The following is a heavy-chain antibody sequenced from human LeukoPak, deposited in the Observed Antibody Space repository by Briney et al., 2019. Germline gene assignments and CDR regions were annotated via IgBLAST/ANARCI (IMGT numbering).Heavy chain of an antibody. Sequence: SETLSLTCAVYGGSFSGYYWSWIRQPPGKGLEWIGEINHSGCTNYNPSLKSRVTISVDTSKNQFSLKLSSVTAADTAVYYCARRSGYSWYWGQGTLVTVPS. D-gene: IGHD5-12*01. CDR2: INHSGCT. V-gene: IGHV4-34*01. CDR3: ARRSGYSWY. CDR1: GGSFSGYY. J-gene: IGHJ4*02.